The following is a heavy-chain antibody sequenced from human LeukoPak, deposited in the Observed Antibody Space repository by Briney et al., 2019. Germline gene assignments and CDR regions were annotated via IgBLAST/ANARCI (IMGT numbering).Heavy chain of an antibody. J-gene: IGHJ4*02. CDR1: GFTFSSYA. Sequence: GGSLRLSCAASGFTFSSYAMGWVRQPPGKGLEWASAVLASGGRTFCADSVKGRFTISRDNSKNTLYLQMNSLRAEDTAVYYCAKYYKLSGYYLGGYDYWGQGTLVTVSS. CDR3: AKYYKLSGYYLGGYDY. CDR2: VLASGGRT. D-gene: IGHD3-22*01. V-gene: IGHV3-23*01.